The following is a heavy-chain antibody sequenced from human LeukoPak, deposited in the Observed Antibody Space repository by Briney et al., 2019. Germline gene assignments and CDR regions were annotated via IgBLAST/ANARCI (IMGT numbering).Heavy chain of an antibody. J-gene: IGHJ4*02. CDR2: ISSSGSTI. D-gene: IGHD2-2*02. CDR1: GFTFSDYY. V-gene: IGHV3-11*01. CDR3: ARDLEEYQLLYDY. Sequence: GGSLRLSCAASGFTFSDYYMSWIRQAPGKGLEWVSYISSSGSTIYYADSVEGRFTISRDNAKNSLYLQMNSLRAEDTAVYYCARDLEEYQLLYDYWGQGTLVTVSS.